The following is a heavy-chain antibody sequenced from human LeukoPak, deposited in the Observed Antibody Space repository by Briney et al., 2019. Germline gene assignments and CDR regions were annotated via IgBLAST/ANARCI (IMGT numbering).Heavy chain of an antibody. V-gene: IGHV3-7*04. Sequence: GGSLRLSCAASGFPFSSYSMTWVRQAPEKGLEWVANIKPDGTTKFYVDSVKGRFTISRDNAKNSLYLQMNSLRAEDTAIYYCTRVGYIDEGIDYWGQGTLVTVSS. CDR2: IKPDGTTK. CDR3: TRVGYIDEGIDY. J-gene: IGHJ4*02. CDR1: GFPFSSYS. D-gene: IGHD5-24*01.